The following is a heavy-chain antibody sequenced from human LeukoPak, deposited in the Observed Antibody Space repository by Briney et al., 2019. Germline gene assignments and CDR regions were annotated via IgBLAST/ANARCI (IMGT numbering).Heavy chain of an antibody. J-gene: IGHJ6*03. CDR2: ISTSGST. V-gene: IGHV4-4*07. D-gene: IGHD3-10*01. Sequence: PSETLSLTCTVSGGSISSYYWSWIRQPAGKGLESIGHISTSGSTNYNPSLKSRVTMSVDTSKNQFSLKLSSVTAADTAVYYCARVFDSGSQAYFYYMDVWGKGTTVTISS. CDR1: GGSISSYY. CDR3: ARVFDSGSQAYFYYMDV.